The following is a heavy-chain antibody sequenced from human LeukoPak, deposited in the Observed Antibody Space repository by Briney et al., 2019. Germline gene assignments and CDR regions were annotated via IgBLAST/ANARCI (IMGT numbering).Heavy chain of an antibody. D-gene: IGHD3-10*01. J-gene: IGHJ4*02. CDR3: ARGVITMVRGVIKGAYYFDY. CDR2: IYSGGST. V-gene: IGHV3-53*01. CDR1: GFTISNSY. Sequence: PGGSLRLSCAASGFTISNSYMSWVRQAPGKGLEWVSVIYSGGSTQYADSVKGRFTMSRDNSQNTLYLQMNSLRVEDTAVYYCARGVITMVRGVIKGAYYFDYWGQGTQVTVSS.